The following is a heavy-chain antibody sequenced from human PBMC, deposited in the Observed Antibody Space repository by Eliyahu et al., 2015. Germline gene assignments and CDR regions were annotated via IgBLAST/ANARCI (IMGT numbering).Heavy chain of an antibody. CDR3: RDFDEA. CDR1: GFSLSDYG. J-gene: IGHJ4*02. CDR2: ISPDGSSK. V-gene: IGHV3-30*03. Sequence: QVRLVQSGGGVVQPGRSLRLSCAVSGFSLSDYGMHWVRHSPGKGLEWVAAISPDGSSKFYGDSVKGRFTISRDTSQNILYLQITRLRRDDTAVYYCRDFDEAWGQGVSVTVSS. D-gene: IGHD3-9*01.